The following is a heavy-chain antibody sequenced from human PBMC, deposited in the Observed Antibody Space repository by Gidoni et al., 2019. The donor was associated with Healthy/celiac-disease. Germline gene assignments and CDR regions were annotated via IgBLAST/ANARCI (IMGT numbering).Heavy chain of an antibody. J-gene: IGHJ4*02. Sequence: QVQLVESGGGLVQPGRSLRLSCTASGFTFSNYGMHWVRQAPGKGLEWVAFISYDEGKKYYTDSVKGRFTISRDNSKNTLYLQMNSLRAEDTAIYYCAKDVGWGGSGSLGNWGQGTLVTVSS. D-gene: IGHD3-10*01. CDR1: GFTFSNYG. CDR2: ISYDEGKK. CDR3: AKDVGWGGSGSLGN. V-gene: IGHV3-30*18.